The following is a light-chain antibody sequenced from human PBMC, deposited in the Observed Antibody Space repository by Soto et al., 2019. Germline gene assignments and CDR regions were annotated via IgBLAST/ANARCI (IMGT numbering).Light chain of an antibody. CDR3: QQANSFPPT. J-gene: IGKJ2*01. CDR1: QRIISW. Sequence: DIQMTQSPSSVSASVGDRVTITCRASQRIISWLAWYQQKPGKAPKLLIYAASSLERGVPSRFSGSGFGTDFTLTISSLQPEDFATYYCQQANSFPPTLGQGTRVE. CDR2: AAS. V-gene: IGKV1-12*01.